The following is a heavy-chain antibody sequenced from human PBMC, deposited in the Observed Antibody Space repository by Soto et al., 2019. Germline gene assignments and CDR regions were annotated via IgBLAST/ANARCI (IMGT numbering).Heavy chain of an antibody. CDR1: GGSISGGGYY. CDR3: ARVGYSSQEMVDWFDP. V-gene: IGHV4-31*03. D-gene: IGHD6-13*01. CDR2: IYYSGST. Sequence: SETLSLTCTVSGGSISGGGYYWSWIRQHPGKGLEWIGYIYYSGSTYYNPSLKSRVTISVDTSKNQFSLKLSSVTAADTAVYYCARVGYSSQEMVDWFDPWGQGTLVTV. J-gene: IGHJ5*02.